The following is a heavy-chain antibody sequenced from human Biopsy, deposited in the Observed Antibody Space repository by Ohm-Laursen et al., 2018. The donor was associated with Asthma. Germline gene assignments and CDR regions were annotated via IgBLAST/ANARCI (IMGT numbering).Heavy chain of an antibody. Sequence: GSLRLSCSASGFTFSSYPMNWVRQAPGKGLEWLSYINSSSIIYYADSVKGRFTISRDNAKNTLYLQMNSLRAEDTAVYYCASYEVVTSILPLDVWGQGTTVTVSS. V-gene: IGHV3-21*01. J-gene: IGHJ6*02. CDR3: ASYEVVTSILPLDV. CDR2: INSSSII. D-gene: IGHD2-21*02. CDR1: GFTFSSYP.